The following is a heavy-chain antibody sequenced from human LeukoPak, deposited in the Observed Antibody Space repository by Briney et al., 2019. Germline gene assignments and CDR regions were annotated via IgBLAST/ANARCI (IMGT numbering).Heavy chain of an antibody. Sequence: GGSLRLSCAASGFTFTNYGLHWVRQAPGKGLEWVAVIWNDGSNKNYGDSVKGRFTISRDNSMNTLYLQMNSLRAEDTAVYYCARDRGNSPFDLWGRGTLVTVSS. CDR1: GFTFTNYG. CDR3: ARDRGNSPFDL. CDR2: IWNDGSNK. V-gene: IGHV3-33*08. J-gene: IGHJ2*01. D-gene: IGHD3-10*01.